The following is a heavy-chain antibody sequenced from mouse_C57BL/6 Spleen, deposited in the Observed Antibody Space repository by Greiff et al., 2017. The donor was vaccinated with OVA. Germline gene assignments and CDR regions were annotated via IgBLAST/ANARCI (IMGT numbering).Heavy chain of an antibody. CDR3: ARLRSWYFDV. CDR1: GFTFSDYG. CDR2: ISSGSSTI. D-gene: IGHD1-1*01. Sequence: EVKLVESGGGLVKPGGSLKLSCAASGFTFSDYGMHWVRQAPEKGLEWVAYISSGSSTIYYADTVKGRFTISRDNAKNTLFLQMTSLRSEDTAMYYCARLRSWYFDVWGTGTTVTVSS. J-gene: IGHJ1*03. V-gene: IGHV5-17*01.